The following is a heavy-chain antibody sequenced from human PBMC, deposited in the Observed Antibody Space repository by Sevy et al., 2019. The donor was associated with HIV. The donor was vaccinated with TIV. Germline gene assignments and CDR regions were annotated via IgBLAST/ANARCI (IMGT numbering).Heavy chain of an antibody. CDR2: ISGGGGTT. CDR1: GFTFTRFA. V-gene: IGHV3-23*01. J-gene: IGHJ4*02. CDR3: ARVGGWAAAGPGNYFDY. D-gene: IGHD6-13*01. Sequence: GGSLRLSCAASGFTFTRFAMNWVRQAPGKGLEWVSGISGGGGTTYYSDSVKGRFSISIGNSKNTLYLQLNIVRAEDTAVYYCARVGGWAAAGPGNYFDYWGQGTLVTVSS.